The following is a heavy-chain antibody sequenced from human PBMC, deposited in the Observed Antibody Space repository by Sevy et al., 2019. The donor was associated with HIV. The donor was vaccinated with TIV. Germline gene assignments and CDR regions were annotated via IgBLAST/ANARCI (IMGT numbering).Heavy chain of an antibody. Sequence: GGSLRLSCASSGFTFSDYGIHWVRQAPGKGPEWVAVIWYDGINKYYVDSVKGRFTISRDNSKNTVYLQMNSLRAEDTAVYYCARDKLLPVMVTMVRGALSYYFDYWGQGTLVTVSS. CDR3: ARDKLLPVMVTMVRGALSYYFDY. CDR1: GFTFSDYG. D-gene: IGHD3-10*01. CDR2: IWYDGINK. J-gene: IGHJ4*02. V-gene: IGHV3-33*01.